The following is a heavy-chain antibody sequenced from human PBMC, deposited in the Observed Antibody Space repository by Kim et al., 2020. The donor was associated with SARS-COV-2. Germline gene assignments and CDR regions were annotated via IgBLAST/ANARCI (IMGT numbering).Heavy chain of an antibody. CDR3: ARSLFNWNYLFDP. V-gene: IGHV4-59*13. Sequence: SETLSLTCTVSGGSISSYYWSWIRQPPGKGLEWIGYIYYSGSTNYNPSLKSRVTISVDTSKNQFSLKLSSVTAADTAVYYCARSLFNWNYLFDPWGQGTLVTVSS. J-gene: IGHJ5*02. CDR1: GGSISSYY. CDR2: IYYSGST. D-gene: IGHD1-7*01.